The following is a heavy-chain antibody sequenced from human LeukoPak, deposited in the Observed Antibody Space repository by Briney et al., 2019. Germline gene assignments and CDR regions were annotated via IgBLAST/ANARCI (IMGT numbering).Heavy chain of an antibody. CDR1: GFTFSTYG. V-gene: IGHV3-23*01. CDR3: ARDARLVAFDS. D-gene: IGHD5-12*01. Sequence: GGTLRLSCAASGFTFSTYGMNWVRQAPGKGLEWVSGITGGGDTTFYADSVKGRFTISRDNPKNTLYLQMNSLRADDTAVYYCARDARLVAFDSWGQGTLVTVSS. CDR2: ITGGGDTT. J-gene: IGHJ4*02.